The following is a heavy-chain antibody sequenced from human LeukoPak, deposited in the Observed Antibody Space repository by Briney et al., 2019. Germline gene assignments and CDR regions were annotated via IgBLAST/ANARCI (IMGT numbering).Heavy chain of an antibody. D-gene: IGHD6-13*01. CDR3: ARVKYRSSWYERDWFDP. CDR1: GGSISSSSYY. CDR2: IYYSGST. Sequence: SETLSLTCTVSGGSISSSSYYWGWIRQPPGKGLEWIGSIYYSGSTYYNPSLKSRVTISVDTSKNQFSLKLSSVTAADTAVYYCARVKYRSSWYERDWFDPWGQGTLVTVSS. V-gene: IGHV4-39*07. J-gene: IGHJ5*02.